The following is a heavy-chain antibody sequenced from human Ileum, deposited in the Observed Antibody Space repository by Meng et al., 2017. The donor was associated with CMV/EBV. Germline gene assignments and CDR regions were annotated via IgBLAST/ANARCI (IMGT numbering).Heavy chain of an antibody. V-gene: IGHV3-74*01. D-gene: IGHD2-2*01. CDR1: GFTFSTYW. CDR3: ARDDRNSYPFDY. J-gene: IGHJ4*02. CDR2: MSSDGRSF. Sequence: SCAASGFTFSTYWMHWVRQGPGKGPVWIARMSSDGRSFNYADSVKGRFTISRDNARNILFLQMNNLRAEDTALYYCARDDRNSYPFDYWGQGALVTVSS.